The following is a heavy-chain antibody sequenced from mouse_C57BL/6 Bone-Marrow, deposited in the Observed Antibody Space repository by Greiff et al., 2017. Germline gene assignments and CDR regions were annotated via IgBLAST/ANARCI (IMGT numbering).Heavy chain of an antibody. Sequence: EVKVVESGGGLVKPGGSLKLSCAASGFTFSDYGMHWVRQAPEKGLEWVAYISSGSSTIYYADTVKGRFTISRDNAKNTLFLQMTSLRSEDTAMYYCARDYDYDDGAWFAYWGQGTLVTVSA. V-gene: IGHV5-17*01. CDR2: ISSGSSTI. CDR3: ARDYDYDDGAWFAY. J-gene: IGHJ3*01. CDR1: GFTFSDYG. D-gene: IGHD2-4*01.